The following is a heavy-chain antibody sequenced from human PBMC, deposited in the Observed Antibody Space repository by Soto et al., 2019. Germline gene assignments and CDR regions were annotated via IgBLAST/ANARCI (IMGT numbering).Heavy chain of an antibody. D-gene: IGHD6-25*01. CDR1: GFTFSIYV. CDR2: VSGSAGTT. V-gene: IGHV3-23*01. CDR3: ARVQRPARNAFDV. Sequence: GGSLRLSCEASGFTFSIYVMTWVRQAPGKGLEWVSAVSGSAGTTYYADSVKGRFSISRDNSKNTLYLQMNSLTADDTAVYYCARVQRPARNAFDVSGPGTILTVAS. J-gene: IGHJ3*01.